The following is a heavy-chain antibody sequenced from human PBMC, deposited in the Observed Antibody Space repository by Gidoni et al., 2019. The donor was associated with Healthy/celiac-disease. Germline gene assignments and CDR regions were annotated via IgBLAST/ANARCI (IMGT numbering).Heavy chain of an antibody. CDR2: ISGSGGST. CDR3: AKDSYGTSYYYYGMDV. Sequence: EVQLLESGGGLVQPGGSLRLSCAASGFTFSSHAMSWVRQAPGKGLEWVSAISGSGGSTYYADSVKGRFTISRDNSKNTLYLQMNSLRAEDTAVYYCAKDSYGTSYYYYGMDVWGQGTTVTVSS. J-gene: IGHJ6*02. CDR1: GFTFSSHA. V-gene: IGHV3-23*01. D-gene: IGHD2-8*01.